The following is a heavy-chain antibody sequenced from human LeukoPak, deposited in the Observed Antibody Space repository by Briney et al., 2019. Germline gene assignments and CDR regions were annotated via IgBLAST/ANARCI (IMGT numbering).Heavy chain of an antibody. CDR3: AKDRSRYCSGGSYYFDY. CDR2: ISYDGSNK. D-gene: IGHD2-15*01. CDR1: GFTFSSYG. V-gene: IGHV3-30*18. Sequence: GGSLRLSCAASGFTFSSYGMHWVRQAPGKGLEWVAVISYDGSNKYYADSVKGRFTISRDNSKNTLYLQMNSPRAEDTAVYYCAKDRSRYCSGGSYYFDYWGQGTLVTVSS. J-gene: IGHJ4*02.